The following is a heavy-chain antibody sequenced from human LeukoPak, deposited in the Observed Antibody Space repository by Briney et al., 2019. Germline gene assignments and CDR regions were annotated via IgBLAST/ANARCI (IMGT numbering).Heavy chain of an antibody. CDR2: ISYDGSNK. V-gene: IGHV3-30*18. D-gene: IGHD4/OR15-4a*01. J-gene: IGHJ4*02. CDR3: AKGDDYGWYKFDY. CDR1: GFTFSSCG. Sequence: QPGGSLRLSCAASGFTFSSCGMHWVRQAPGKGLEWVAVISYDGSNKYYADSVKGRFTISRDNSKNTLYLQMNSLRAEDTAVYYCAKGDDYGWYKFDYWGQGPLVTVSS.